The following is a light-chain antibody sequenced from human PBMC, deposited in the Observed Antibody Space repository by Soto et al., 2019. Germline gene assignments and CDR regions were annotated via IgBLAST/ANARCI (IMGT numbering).Light chain of an antibody. CDR2: AAS. V-gene: IGKV3-20*01. CDR3: QHYGSSPPFT. CDR1: QSISSNN. Sequence: VLTQSPGTLSLSPGERATLSCRASQSISSNNLAWYHQKRGQAPRLLIYAASARVTGIPDRFSGSGSGTDFTLTISRLEPEDFAVYYCQHYGSSPPFTFGPGTKVDIK. J-gene: IGKJ3*01.